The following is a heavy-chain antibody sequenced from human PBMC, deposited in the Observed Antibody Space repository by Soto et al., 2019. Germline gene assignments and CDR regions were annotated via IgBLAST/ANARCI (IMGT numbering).Heavy chain of an antibody. CDR1: GFTFSSYW. J-gene: IGHJ4*02. V-gene: IGHV3-7*01. CDR2: IKQDGTEK. CDR3: ARDRRSVSGYPTDY. D-gene: IGHD5-12*01. Sequence: EVQLVESGGGLVQPGGSLRLSCAASGFTFSSYWMSWVRQAPGKGLEWVADIKQDGTEKYFVDSVKGRFAISRDNAKNSLYLQMNSLRAEDTAVYYCARDRRSVSGYPTDYWGQGTLVTVSS.